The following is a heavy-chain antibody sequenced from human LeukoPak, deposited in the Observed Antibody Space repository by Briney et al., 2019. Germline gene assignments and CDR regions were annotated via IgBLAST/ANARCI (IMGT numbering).Heavy chain of an antibody. J-gene: IGHJ4*02. CDR3: ASGEGIYCSGGSCYGDFDY. V-gene: IGHV3-53*01. CDR2: IYSGGTT. Sequence: PGGSLRLSCAASGFTVSSNYMSWVRQAPGKGLEWVSVIYSGGTTYYADSVKGRFIISRDSSKNTLYLQMNSLRAEDTAVYYCASGEGIYCSGGSCYGDFDYWGQGTLVTVSS. CDR1: GFTVSSNY. D-gene: IGHD2-15*01.